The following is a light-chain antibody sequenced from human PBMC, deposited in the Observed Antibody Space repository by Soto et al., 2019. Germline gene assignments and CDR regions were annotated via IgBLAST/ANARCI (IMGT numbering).Light chain of an antibody. CDR3: SSYTNSNIYV. CDR2: DVS. J-gene: IGLJ1*01. CDR1: SSDVGGYNY. V-gene: IGLV2-14*01. Sequence: QSALTQPASVSGSPGQSITISCTGTSSDVGGYNYVSWYQQHPGKAPKLMICDVSNRPSGVSNRFSGSKSGNTASLTISGLQAEDEADYYCSSYTNSNIYVFGTGTKVTVL.